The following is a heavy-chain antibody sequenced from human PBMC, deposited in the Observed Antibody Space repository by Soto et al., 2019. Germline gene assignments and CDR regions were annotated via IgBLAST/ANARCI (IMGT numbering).Heavy chain of an antibody. V-gene: IGHV3-7*01. CDR1: GFTYSYYW. CDR3: ARGSGSPRYYYYGMDV. Sequence: GGSLRLSCVASGFTYSYYWMSWVRQAPGKGLEWVARIKFDGTNIQYADSAKGRFTISRDNAKNSLYLQMNSLRAEDTAVYYCARGSGSPRYYYYGMDVWGQGTTVTVSS. D-gene: IGHD1-26*01. J-gene: IGHJ6*02. CDR2: IKFDGTNI.